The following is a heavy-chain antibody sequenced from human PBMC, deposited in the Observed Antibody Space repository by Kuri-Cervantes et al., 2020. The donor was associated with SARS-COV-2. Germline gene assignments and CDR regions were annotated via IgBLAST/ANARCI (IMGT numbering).Heavy chain of an antibody. Sequence: GGSLRLSCAASGFTFSSYGMHWVRQAPGKGLEWVGRIKSKTDGGTTDYAAPVKGRFTISRDDSKNTLYLQMNSLKTEDTAVYYCSRYYDYVWGSYRYRGYAFDIWGQGTMVTVSS. CDR1: GFTFSSYG. CDR3: SRYYDYVWGSYRYRGYAFDI. CDR2: IKSKTDGGTT. V-gene: IGHV3-15*01. D-gene: IGHD3-16*02. J-gene: IGHJ3*02.